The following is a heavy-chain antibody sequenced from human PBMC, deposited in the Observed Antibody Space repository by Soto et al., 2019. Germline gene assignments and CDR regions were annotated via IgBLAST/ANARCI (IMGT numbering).Heavy chain of an antibody. D-gene: IGHD3-16*01. V-gene: IGHV1-2*04. CDR1: GYTFTGYY. J-gene: IGHJ6*02. CDR3: ARGALGDGAPLYYYYYGMDV. CDR2: INPNSGGT. Sequence: ASVKVSCKASGYTFTGYYMHWVRQAPGQGLDWMGWINPNSGGTNYAQKFQGWVTMTRDTSISTAYMGLSRLRSDDTAVYYCARGALGDGAPLYYYYYGMDVWGQGTTVTVSS.